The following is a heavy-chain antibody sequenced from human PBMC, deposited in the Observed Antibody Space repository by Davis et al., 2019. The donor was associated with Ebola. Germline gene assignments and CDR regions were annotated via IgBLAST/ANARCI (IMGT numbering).Heavy chain of an antibody. Sequence: SETLSLTCTVSGVSISSGGYYWNWIRQHPGKGLEWIGRIYTTGPASYKPSLKSRVPMSVDRSKNQFSLRLTSVTAADTAVYYCFRGGFGCTRTDCRPDYWGQGTQVSVSS. CDR2: IYTTGPA. D-gene: IGHD2-8*01. CDR1: GVSISSGGYY. CDR3: FRGGFGCTRTDCRPDY. J-gene: IGHJ4*02. V-gene: IGHV4-31*09.